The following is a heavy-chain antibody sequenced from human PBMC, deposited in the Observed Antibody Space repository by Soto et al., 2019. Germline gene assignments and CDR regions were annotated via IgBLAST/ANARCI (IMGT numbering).Heavy chain of an antibody. Sequence: SSETLSLTCTVSGGSISSYYWSWIRQPPGKGLEWIGYIYYSGSTNYNPSLKSRVTISVDTSKNQFSLKLSSVTAADTAVYYCAKTNPVYYYMDVWGKGTTVTVSS. D-gene: IGHD2-8*01. CDR1: GGSISSYY. CDR3: AKTNPVYYYMDV. J-gene: IGHJ6*03. CDR2: IYYSGST. V-gene: IGHV4-59*08.